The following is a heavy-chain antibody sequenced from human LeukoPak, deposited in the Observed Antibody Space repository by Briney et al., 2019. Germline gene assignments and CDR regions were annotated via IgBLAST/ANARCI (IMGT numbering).Heavy chain of an antibody. J-gene: IGHJ3*02. CDR2: INHSGST. Sequence: SETLSLTCAVYGGSFTDYYWSWIRQPPGKGLEWIGEINHSGSTNYNPSLKSRVTISVDTSKNQFSLKLSSVTAADTAVYYCARSYYGSGSYYSAFDIWGQGTMVTVSS. CDR3: ARSYYGSGSYYSAFDI. V-gene: IGHV4-34*01. D-gene: IGHD3-10*01. CDR1: GGSFTDYY.